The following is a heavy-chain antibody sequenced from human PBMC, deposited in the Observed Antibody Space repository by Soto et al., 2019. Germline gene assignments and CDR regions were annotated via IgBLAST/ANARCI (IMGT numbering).Heavy chain of an antibody. J-gene: IGHJ6*03. CDR1: GYTFTSYE. CDR2: MNPNSGNT. D-gene: IGHD2-15*01. CDR3: ARGGLGYCSGGSCYYYYYYMDV. V-gene: IGHV1-8*01. Sequence: ASVKVSCKASGYTFTSYEINLVRQATGQGLEWMGWMNPNSGNTGYAQKFQGRVTMTRNTSISTAYMELSSLRSEDTAVYYCARGGLGYCSGGSCYYYYYYMDVWGKGTTVTVSS.